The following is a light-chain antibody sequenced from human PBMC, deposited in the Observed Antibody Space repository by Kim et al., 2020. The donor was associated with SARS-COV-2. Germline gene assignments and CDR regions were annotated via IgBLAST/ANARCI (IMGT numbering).Light chain of an antibody. CDR2: GKN. CDR3: NSRDSSGNHLV. V-gene: IGLV3-19*01. J-gene: IGLJ1*01. Sequence: ELTQDPAVSVALGQTVRITCQGGSLRSYYASWYQQKPGQAPVLVIYGKNNRPSGIPDRFSGSSSGNTASLTITGAQAEDEADYYCNSRDSSGNHLVFGTGTKVTVL. CDR1: SLRSYY.